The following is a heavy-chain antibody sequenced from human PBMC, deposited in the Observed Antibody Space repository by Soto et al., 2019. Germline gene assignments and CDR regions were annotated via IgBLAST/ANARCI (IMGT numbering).Heavy chain of an antibody. D-gene: IGHD5-12*01. Sequence: PGGSLRLSCAASGFTFSDYYMSWIRQAPGKGLEWVSYISSSGSTIYYADSVKGRFTISRDNAKNSLYLQMNSLRAEGTAVYYCARSPGGYIVATIAFDYWGQGTLVTVSS. CDR2: ISSSGSTI. CDR1: GFTFSDYY. CDR3: ARSPGGYIVATIAFDY. J-gene: IGHJ4*02. V-gene: IGHV3-11*01.